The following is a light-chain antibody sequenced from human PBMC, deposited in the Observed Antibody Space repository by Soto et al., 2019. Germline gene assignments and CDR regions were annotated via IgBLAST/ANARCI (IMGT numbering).Light chain of an antibody. V-gene: IGKV3-20*01. J-gene: IGKJ2*01. Sequence: DIVLTQSPGTLSLSPGERATLSCGASQSINSRSLAWYQQKPGQAPRLLIYDASSRATGIPDRFSASGSGTDFTLTIFSLEPEDFAVYYCQQYVASPYTFGQGTKVDIK. CDR2: DAS. CDR3: QQYVASPYT. CDR1: QSINSRS.